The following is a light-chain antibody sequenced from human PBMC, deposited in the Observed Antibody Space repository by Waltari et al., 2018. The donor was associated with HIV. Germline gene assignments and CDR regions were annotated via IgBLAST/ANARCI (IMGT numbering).Light chain of an antibody. CDR2: GVS. J-gene: IGKJ5*01. V-gene: IGKV3-20*01. CDR1: QRVSSSY. CDR3: QQYGSSPPIT. Sequence: EIMLTQSPGTLSLSPGDGATLSCRASQRVSSSYLAWYQQKPGRAPRLLIYGVSSRATGIPDRFSGSGSGTDFTLIISRLEPEDFAVYYCQQYGSSPPITFGQGTRLEIK.